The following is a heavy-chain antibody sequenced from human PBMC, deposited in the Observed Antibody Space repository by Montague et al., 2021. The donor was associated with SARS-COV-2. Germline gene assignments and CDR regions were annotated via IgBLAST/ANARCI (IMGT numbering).Heavy chain of an antibody. CDR3: ARLWDTVYYYFGMDV. CDR2: ISHSGNT. CDR1: GGSLSGND. V-gene: IGHV4-34*01. Sequence: SETLSLTCAVSGGSLSGNDWSWIRQPPGKGLEWIGEISHSGNTKYNPSLKSRGSISEDTSKNQVSLELTSVTAADTAVYYCARLWDTVYYYFGMDVWGQGTTVTVSS. J-gene: IGHJ6*02. D-gene: IGHD1-26*01.